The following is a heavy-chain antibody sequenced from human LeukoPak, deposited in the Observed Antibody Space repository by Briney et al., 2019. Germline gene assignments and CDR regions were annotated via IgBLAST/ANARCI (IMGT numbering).Heavy chain of an antibody. CDR3: ARGGPYSSGWYYFDY. J-gene: IGHJ4*02. CDR2: IYYSWST. CDR1: GWSISSYY. V-gene: IGHV4-59*01. Sequence: SETLSLTCPVSGWSISSYYWSWIRQPPGKGLEWIGYIYYSWSTNYNPSLKSRVTISVGTSKNQFSLKLSSVTAADTAVYYRARGGPYSSGWYYFDYWGQGTLVTVSS. D-gene: IGHD6-19*01.